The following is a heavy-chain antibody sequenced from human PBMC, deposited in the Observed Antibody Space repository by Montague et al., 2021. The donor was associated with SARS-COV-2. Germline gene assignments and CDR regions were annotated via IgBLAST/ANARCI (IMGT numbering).Heavy chain of an antibody. V-gene: IGHV4-39*07. D-gene: IGHD5-12*01. J-gene: IGHJ4*02. CDR2: IYFGGGT. CDR1: GGSISSSNYF. Sequence: SETLSLTCTVSGGSISSSNYFWGWIRQPPGKGLEWIGSIYFGGGTXYXXXXKXRVTISVDTSKNHFSLKLTSVTAADTAVYYCARDVGKGFSGYETEGGFDYWGQGIPVTVSS. CDR3: ARDVGKGFSGYETEGGFDY.